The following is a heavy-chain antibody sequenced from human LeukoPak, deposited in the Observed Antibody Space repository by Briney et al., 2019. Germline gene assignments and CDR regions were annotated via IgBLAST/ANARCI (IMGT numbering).Heavy chain of an antibody. CDR2: ISSSSSYI. D-gene: IGHD4-17*01. Sequence: GGSLRLSCAASGYTFSSYSVIWARQSRGEARECLSSISSSSSYIYYADSVKGRFTISRDNAKNSLYLQMNSLRAEDTAVYYCARDGYGDYEFYYYGMDVWGKGTTVTVSS. CDR1: GYTFSSYS. CDR3: ARDGYGDYEFYYYGMDV. V-gene: IGHV3-21*01. J-gene: IGHJ6*04.